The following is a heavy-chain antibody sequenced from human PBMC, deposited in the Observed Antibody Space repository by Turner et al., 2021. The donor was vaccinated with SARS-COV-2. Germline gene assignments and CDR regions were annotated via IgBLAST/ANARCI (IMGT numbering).Heavy chain of an antibody. Sequence: QVKLVESGVGVVQHGRSRRRACAVSGFTFSSYAMHWVRQAPGKGLEWVAVISYDGSNKFYADSVKGRFTISRDNSKNTLYLQMNSLRADDTAVYYCARDQEGWKFDYWGQGTLVTVSS. D-gene: IGHD1-1*01. CDR1: GFTFSSYA. CDR3: ARDQEGWKFDY. V-gene: IGHV3-30*04. CDR2: ISYDGSNK. J-gene: IGHJ4*02.